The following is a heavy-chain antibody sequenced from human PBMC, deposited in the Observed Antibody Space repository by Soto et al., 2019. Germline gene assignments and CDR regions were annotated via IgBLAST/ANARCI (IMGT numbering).Heavy chain of an antibody. J-gene: IGHJ6*02. CDR2: IMSDGSGT. CDR3: ARSRGSGGVEYNMDV. CDR1: GFTFSSYW. V-gene: IGHV3-74*01. D-gene: IGHD3-16*01. Sequence: EVQLVESGGGLVQPGGSLRLSCAASGFTFSSYWMHWVRQGPGEGLVWVSRIMSDGSGTTYADSVKGRFTISRDNAKKTLYLQMNSLRAEATAVYHCARSRGSGGVEYNMDVWGQGTTVTVSS.